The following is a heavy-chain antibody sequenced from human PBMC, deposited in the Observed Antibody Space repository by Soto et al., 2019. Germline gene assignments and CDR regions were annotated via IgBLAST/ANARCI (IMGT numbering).Heavy chain of an antibody. D-gene: IGHD3-3*01. V-gene: IGHV3-23*01. J-gene: IGHJ6*03. Sequence: GGSLRLSCAASGFTFSSYAMSWVRQAPGKGLEWVSAISGSGGSTYYADSVKGRFTISRDNSKNTLYLQMNSLRAEDTAVYYCAKPPHLRFLSDYYMDVWGKGTTVTVYS. CDR2: ISGSGGST. CDR1: GFTFSSYA. CDR3: AKPPHLRFLSDYYMDV.